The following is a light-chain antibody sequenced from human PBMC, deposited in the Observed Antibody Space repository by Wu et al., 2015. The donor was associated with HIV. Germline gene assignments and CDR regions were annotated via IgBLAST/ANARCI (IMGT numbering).Light chain of an antibody. V-gene: IGKV3-15*01. J-gene: IGKJ3*01. CDR1: QSVSSN. Sequence: EIVMTQSPATLSVSPGERATLSCRASQSVSSNLAWYQQKPGQAPRLLIYGAYTRATGIPARFSGSGSGTEFTLTISSMQSEDFASFLRQQYNNWPRAFGPGNQSGYQT. CDR3: QQYNNWPRA. CDR2: GAY.